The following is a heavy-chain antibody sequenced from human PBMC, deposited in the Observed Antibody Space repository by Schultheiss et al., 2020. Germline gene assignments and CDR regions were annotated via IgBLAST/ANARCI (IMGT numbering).Heavy chain of an antibody. D-gene: IGHD2-15*01. J-gene: IGHJ5*02. V-gene: IGHV1-18*04. CDR3: ATDSGGLNR. CDR1: GYTFTGYY. CDR2: ISAYNGNT. Sequence: ASVKVSCKASGYTFTGYYMHWVRQAPGQGLEWMGWISAYNGNTNYAQKLQGRVTMTTDTSTSTAYMELRSLRSDDTAVYYCATDSGGLNRWGQGTLVTVSS.